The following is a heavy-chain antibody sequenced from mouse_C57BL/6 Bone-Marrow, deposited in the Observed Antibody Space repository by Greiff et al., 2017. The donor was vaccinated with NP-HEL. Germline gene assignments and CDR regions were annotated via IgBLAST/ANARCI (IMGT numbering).Heavy chain of an antibody. CDR1: GFTFSSYA. J-gene: IGHJ3*01. CDR2: ISDGGSYT. CDR3: ARGLFAY. V-gene: IGHV5-4*03. Sequence: EVMLVESGGGLVKPGGSLKLSCAASGFTFSSYAMSWVRQTPEKRLAWVATISDGGSYTYYPDNVKGRFTISRDNAKNNLYLQMSHLKSEDTAMYYCARGLFAYWGQGTLVTVSA.